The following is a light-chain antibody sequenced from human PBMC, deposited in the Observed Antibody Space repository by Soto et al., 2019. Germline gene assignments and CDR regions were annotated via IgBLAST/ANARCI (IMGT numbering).Light chain of an antibody. CDR1: SIDVGGYDF. CDR3: CSFADIYTYI. V-gene: IGLV2-11*01. CDR2: NVN. Sequence: QSVLTQPRSVSGSPGQSVAICCTGTSIDVGGYDFVSWHQQHPGKAPKLIIYNVNKRPSGVTDRFSGSKSGNTASLTISGLQAEDEADYYCCSFADIYTYIFGTGTKVTVL. J-gene: IGLJ1*01.